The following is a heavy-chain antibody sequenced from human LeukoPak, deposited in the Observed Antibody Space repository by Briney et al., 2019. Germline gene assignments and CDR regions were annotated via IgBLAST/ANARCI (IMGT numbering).Heavy chain of an antibody. CDR2: IIPIFGTA. D-gene: IGHD3-16*02. J-gene: IGHJ4*02. V-gene: IGHV1-69*13. Sequence: SVKVSCKASGGTFSSYAISWVRQAPGQGLEWMGGIIPIFGTANYAQKFQGRVTITAAESTSTAYMELSSLRSEDTAVYYWSRSADDDYVWVSYHIIRGFFDYWGQGTLVTVSS. CDR1: GGTFSSYA. CDR3: SRSADDDYVWVSYHIIRGFFDY.